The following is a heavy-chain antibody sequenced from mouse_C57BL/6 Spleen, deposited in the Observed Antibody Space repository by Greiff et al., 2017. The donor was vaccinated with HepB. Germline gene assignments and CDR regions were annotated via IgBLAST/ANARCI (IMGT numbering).Heavy chain of an antibody. D-gene: IGHD1-1*01. V-gene: IGHV1-50*01. CDR2: IDPSDSYT. CDR1: GYTFTSYW. CDR3: AKGDGSRGFDY. J-gene: IGHJ2*01. Sequence: QVQLQQPGAELVKPGASVKLSCKASGYTFTSYWMQWVKQRPGQGLEWIGEIDPSDSYTNYNQKFKGKATLTVDTSSSTAYMQLSSLTSEDSAVYYCAKGDGSRGFDYWGQGTTLTVSS.